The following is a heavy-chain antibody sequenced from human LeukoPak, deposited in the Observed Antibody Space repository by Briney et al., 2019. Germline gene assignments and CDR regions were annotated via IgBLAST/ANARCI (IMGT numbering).Heavy chain of an antibody. CDR2: IYSGGST. CDR1: GFIVSSNY. Sequence: GGSLRLSCAASGFIVSSNYMSWVRQAPGKGLEWVSVIYSGGSTYYADSVKGRFTISRDNSKNTVYLQMNSLRAEDMAVYYCAKTHLGYCSSSSCQNDYWGQGTLVTVSS. V-gene: IGHV3-53*01. D-gene: IGHD2-2*01. J-gene: IGHJ4*02. CDR3: AKTHLGYCSSSSCQNDY.